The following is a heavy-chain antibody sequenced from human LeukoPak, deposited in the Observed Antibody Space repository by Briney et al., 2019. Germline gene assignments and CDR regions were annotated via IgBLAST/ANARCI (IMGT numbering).Heavy chain of an antibody. D-gene: IGHD1-26*01. CDR1: GFTVSSNY. CDR2: IYSGGST. Sequence: QAGGSLRLSCAASGFTVSSNYMSWVRQAPGKGLEWVSVIYSGGSTYYADSVKGRFTISRDNSKNTLYLQMNSLRAEDTAVYYCARDLLNPTVGYWGQGTLVTVSS. V-gene: IGHV3-53*01. CDR3: ARDLLNPTVGY. J-gene: IGHJ4*02.